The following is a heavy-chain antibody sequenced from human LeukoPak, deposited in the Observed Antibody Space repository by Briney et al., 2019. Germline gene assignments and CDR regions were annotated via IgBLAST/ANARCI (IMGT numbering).Heavy chain of an antibody. CDR2: ISGSGGT. CDR1: GFTFSSYA. J-gene: IGHJ5*02. V-gene: IGHV3-23*01. Sequence: PGGSLRLSCAASGFTFSSYAMSWVRQAPGKGLEWVSAISGSGGTYYADSVKGRFTISRDNSKNTLYLQMNSLRAEDTAVYYCAKMGGSGSYYNVISDWFDPWGQGTLVTVSS. D-gene: IGHD3-10*01. CDR3: AKMGGSGSYYNVISDWFDP.